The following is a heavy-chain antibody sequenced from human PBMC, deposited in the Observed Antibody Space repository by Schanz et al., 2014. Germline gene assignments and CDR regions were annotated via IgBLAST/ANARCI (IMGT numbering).Heavy chain of an antibody. V-gene: IGHV1-18*01. Sequence: QIQLVQSGPEVKKPGATVKVSCKASGYIFINSGISWVRQAPGQGLEWMGWISVYNGNTKYPQKLQGRVTMTTDTSTSTAYMELRSLRADDSAVYYCARDAADLYDILTEEDYWGQGTLVTVSS. J-gene: IGHJ4*02. CDR1: GYIFINSG. D-gene: IGHD3-9*01. CDR2: ISVYNGNT. CDR3: ARDAADLYDILTEEDY.